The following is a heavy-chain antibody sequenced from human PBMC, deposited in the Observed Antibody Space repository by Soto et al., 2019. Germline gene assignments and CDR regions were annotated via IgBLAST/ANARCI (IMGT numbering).Heavy chain of an antibody. V-gene: IGHV1-18*04. J-gene: IGHJ3*02. CDR2: ISAYNGNT. D-gene: IGHD5-18*01. CDR3: ARDNVDTAMVDAFDI. Sequence: ASVKVSCKASGYTFTSYGISWVRQAPGQGLEWMGWISAYNGNTNYAQKLQGRVTMTTDTSTSTAYMELRSLRSDDTAVYYCARDNVDTAMVDAFDIWGQGTMVTVSS. CDR1: GYTFTSYG.